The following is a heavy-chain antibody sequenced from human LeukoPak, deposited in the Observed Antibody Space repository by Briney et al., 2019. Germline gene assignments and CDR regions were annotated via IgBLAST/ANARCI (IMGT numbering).Heavy chain of an antibody. Sequence: GASVKVSCKASGYTFTGYYMHWVRQAPGQGLEWMGWINPNSGGTNYAQKLQGRVTMTTDTSTSTAYMELRSLRSDDTAVYYCARVLGELSVYFDYWGQGTLVTVSS. CDR2: INPNSGGT. V-gene: IGHV1-2*02. D-gene: IGHD3-10*01. J-gene: IGHJ4*02. CDR3: ARVLGELSVYFDY. CDR1: GYTFTGYY.